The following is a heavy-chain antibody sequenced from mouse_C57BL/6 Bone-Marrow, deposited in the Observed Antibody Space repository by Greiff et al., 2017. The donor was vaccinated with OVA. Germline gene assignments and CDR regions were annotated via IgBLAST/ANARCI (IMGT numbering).Heavy chain of an antibody. CDR3: TRLLDAMDY. J-gene: IGHJ4*01. V-gene: IGHV5-9-1*02. Sequence: EVQLQQSGEGLVKPGGSLKLSCAASGFTFSSYAMSWVRQTPEKRLEWVAYISSGGDYIYYADTVKGRFTISRDKARNTLYLQMSSLKSEDTAMYYCTRLLDAMDYWGQGTSVTVSS. D-gene: IGHD2-1*01. CDR1: GFTFSSYA. CDR2: ISSGGDYI.